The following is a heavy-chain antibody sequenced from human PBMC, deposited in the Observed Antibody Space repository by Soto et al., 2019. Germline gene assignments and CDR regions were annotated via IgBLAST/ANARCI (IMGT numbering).Heavy chain of an antibody. J-gene: IGHJ4*02. D-gene: IGHD6-19*01. Sequence: QVQLVQSGAEVKKPGASVKVSCKTSGYNFTTYGVSWVRQAPGQGLEWMGWISGHNGHTSYAQTFQGRVTMTTDTSTTTAYMELRSLRSDDTAVYYCARYQPYSTGYYYFDHWGQGTLAIVTS. V-gene: IGHV1-18*01. CDR2: ISGHNGHT. CDR1: GYNFTTYG. CDR3: ARYQPYSTGYYYFDH.